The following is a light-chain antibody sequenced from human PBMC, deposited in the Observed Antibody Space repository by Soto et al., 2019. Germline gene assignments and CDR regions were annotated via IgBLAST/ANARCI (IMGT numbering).Light chain of an antibody. Sequence: EIVVTQSPSTLSVSPGERATLSCRASQNVGNNLVWYQQKPGQAPRLLIYGATTRATGIPARFSGSGSGTDFTLTISSLEPEDFAVYYCQQRSNWPWTFGQGTKVDIK. J-gene: IGKJ1*01. V-gene: IGKV3-11*01. CDR2: GAT. CDR3: QQRSNWPWT. CDR1: QNVGNN.